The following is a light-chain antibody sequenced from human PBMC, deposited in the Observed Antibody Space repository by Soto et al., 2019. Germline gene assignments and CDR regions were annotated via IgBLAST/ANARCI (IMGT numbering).Light chain of an antibody. CDR3: SSYTSSSTYVL. J-gene: IGLJ2*01. CDR2: AVS. Sequence: QSALTQPASVSGSPGQSITLSCTGSSSDVGDYDYVSWYQQHPGKAPKLMIYAVSNRPSGISNRFSGSKSGNTASLTISGLQAEDEADYYCSSYTSSSTYVLFGGGTKLTVL. V-gene: IGLV2-14*01. CDR1: SSDVGDYDY.